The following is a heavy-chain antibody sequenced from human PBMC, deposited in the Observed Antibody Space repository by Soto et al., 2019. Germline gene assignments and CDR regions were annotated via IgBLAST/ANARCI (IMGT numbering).Heavy chain of an antibody. CDR2: MNPNSGNT. J-gene: IGHJ4*02. CDR1: GYTCTSYL. V-gene: IGHV1-8*01. Sequence: SSVKVSCKASGYTCTSYLINWVRQATGQGLEWMGWMNPNSGNTGYAQKFQGRVTMTRNTSITTAYMELSSLRSEDTAVYYCARGDIVVVEWGQGTLVTVSS. CDR3: ARGDIVVVE. D-gene: IGHD2-2*01.